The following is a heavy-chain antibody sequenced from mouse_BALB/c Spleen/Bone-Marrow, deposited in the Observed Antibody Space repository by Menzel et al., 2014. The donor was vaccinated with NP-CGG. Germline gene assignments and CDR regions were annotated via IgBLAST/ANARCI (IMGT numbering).Heavy chain of an antibody. J-gene: IGHJ3*01. CDR2: ISSGGSYT. CDR1: GFTFSSYT. Sequence: EVQLVESGGGLVKPGGSLKLSCAASGFTFSSYTMSWVRQTPEKRLEWVATISSGGSYTYYPDSVKGRFTISRDNAKNTLYLQMSSMRSEDAAMYYCARSRFAYWGQGTLVTVSA. V-gene: IGHV5-9-3*01. CDR3: ARSRFAY.